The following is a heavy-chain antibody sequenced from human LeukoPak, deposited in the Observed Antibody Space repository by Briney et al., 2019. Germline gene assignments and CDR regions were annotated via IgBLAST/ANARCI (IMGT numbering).Heavy chain of an antibody. CDR2: ISSSGSTI. Sequence: SGGSLRLSCAASGFTFSNCEMNWVRQPPGKRLEWVSYISSSGSTIFYADSVKGRFTISRDNAKNSLYLQMDSLRAEDTAVYYCARDLKQGGQNYYYGMDVWGQGTTVTVSS. CDR3: ARDLKQGGQNYYYGMDV. J-gene: IGHJ6*02. CDR1: GFTFSNCE. V-gene: IGHV3-48*03. D-gene: IGHD3-16*01.